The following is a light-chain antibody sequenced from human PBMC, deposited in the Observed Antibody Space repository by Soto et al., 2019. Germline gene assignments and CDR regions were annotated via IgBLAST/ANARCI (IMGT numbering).Light chain of an antibody. CDR1: SSDVGSYNL. J-gene: IGLJ3*02. Sequence: QSALTQPASVSGSPGQSITISCTGTSSDVGSYNLVSWYQQHPGKAPKLLIYEFIKRPSGVSNRFSSSKSGNTASLTISGLQADDEADYYCSSYAGGGTWVFGGGTKVTVL. CDR2: EFI. V-gene: IGLV2-23*02. CDR3: SSYAGGGTWV.